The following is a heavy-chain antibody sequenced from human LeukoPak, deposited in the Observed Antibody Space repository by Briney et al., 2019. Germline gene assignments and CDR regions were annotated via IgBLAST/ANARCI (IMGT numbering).Heavy chain of an antibody. CDR1: GYAFSSQN. CDR2: IRTSNGNT. J-gene: IGHJ2*01. V-gene: IGHV1-18*01. D-gene: IGHD1-1*01. Sequence: ASVKVSCKASGYAFSSQNINWVRQAPGQGPEWMGWIRTSNGNTNYAQKFQGRVTMTTDTSTSTAYMEVRNLRSDDTAVYYCARRYFWYLDLWGRGTPVTVSS. CDR3: ARRYFWYLDL.